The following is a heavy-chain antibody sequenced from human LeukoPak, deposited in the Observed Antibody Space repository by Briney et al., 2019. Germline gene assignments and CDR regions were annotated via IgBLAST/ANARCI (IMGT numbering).Heavy chain of an antibody. D-gene: IGHD2-2*01. CDR2: IVVGSGNT. Sequence: SVKVSCKASGFTFTSSAVQWVRQARGQRLEWIGWIVVGSGNTNYAQKFQGRVTITRDMSTSTAYMELSSLRSEDTAVYYCAADRPGYCSSTSCRGGGSYYYYGMDVWGKGTTVTVSS. CDR3: AADRPGYCSSTSCRGGGSYYYYGMDV. V-gene: IGHV1-58*01. CDR1: GFTFTSSA. J-gene: IGHJ6*04.